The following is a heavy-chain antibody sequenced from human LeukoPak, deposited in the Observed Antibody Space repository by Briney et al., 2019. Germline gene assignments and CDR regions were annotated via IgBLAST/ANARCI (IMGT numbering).Heavy chain of an antibody. CDR2: ISYDGSNK. D-gene: IGHD6-19*01. CDR1: GFTFSSYG. V-gene: IGHV3-30*03. Sequence: GRSLRLSCAASGFTFSSYGMHWVRQAPGKGLEWVAVISYDGSNKYYADSVKGRFTISRDNSKNTLYLQMNSLSREDTAVYYCARRGGSSGWGDFDIWGQGTMVTVSS. J-gene: IGHJ3*02. CDR3: ARRGGSSGWGDFDI.